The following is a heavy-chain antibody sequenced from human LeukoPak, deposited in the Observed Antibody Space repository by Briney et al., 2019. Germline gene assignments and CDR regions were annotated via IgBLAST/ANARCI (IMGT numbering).Heavy chain of an antibody. CDR1: GSSISSYY. D-gene: IGHD6-13*01. CDR3: ARESGKYSSSWYYFDY. Sequence: SETLSLTCTVSGSSISSYYWSWIRQPPGKGLEWIGYIYYSGSTNYNPSLKSRVTISVDTSKNQFSLKLSSVTAADTAVYYCARESGKYSSSWYYFDYWGQGTLVTVSS. V-gene: IGHV4-59*01. J-gene: IGHJ4*02. CDR2: IYYSGST.